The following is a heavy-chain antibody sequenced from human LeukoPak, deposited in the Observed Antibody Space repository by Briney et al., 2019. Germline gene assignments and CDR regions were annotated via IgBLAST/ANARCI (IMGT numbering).Heavy chain of an antibody. CDR1: GFAFRNYA. Sequence: GGSLRLSCEASGFAFRNYAMAWVRQSPGKGLEWVSGVSAGGSRTYYSESVKGRFTISRDNSKNTLYLQMNSLRAEDTAVYYCAELGITMIGGVWGKGTTVTISS. J-gene: IGHJ6*04. CDR3: AELGITMIGGV. CDR2: VSAGGSRT. V-gene: IGHV3-23*01. D-gene: IGHD3-10*02.